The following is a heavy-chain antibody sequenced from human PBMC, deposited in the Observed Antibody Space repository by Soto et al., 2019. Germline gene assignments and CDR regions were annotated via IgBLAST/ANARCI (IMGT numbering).Heavy chain of an antibody. CDR2: IYHSGST. CDR3: ARGGYGVDG. Sequence: SETLSLTCAVSGGSISSGGYSWSWIRQPPGKGLEWIGYIYHSGSTYYNPSLKSRVTISVDRSKNQFSLKLSSVTAADTAVYYCARGGYGVDGWGQGTLVTVSS. CDR1: GGSISSGGYS. J-gene: IGHJ4*02. V-gene: IGHV4-30-2*01. D-gene: IGHD4-17*01.